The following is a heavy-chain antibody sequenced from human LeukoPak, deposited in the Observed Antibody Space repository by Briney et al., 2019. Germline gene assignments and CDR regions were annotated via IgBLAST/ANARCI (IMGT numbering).Heavy chain of an antibody. CDR2: ISAYNGNT. Sequence: ASVKVSCKASGYTFTSYGISWVRQAPGQGLEWMGWISAYNGNTNYAQKLQGRVTMTTDTSTSTAYMELRSLRSDDTAVYYCARDSRFCSGGSCYSKYWGQGTLVTVSS. CDR1: GYTFTSYG. D-gene: IGHD2-15*01. V-gene: IGHV1-18*01. CDR3: ARDSRFCSGGSCYSKY. J-gene: IGHJ4*02.